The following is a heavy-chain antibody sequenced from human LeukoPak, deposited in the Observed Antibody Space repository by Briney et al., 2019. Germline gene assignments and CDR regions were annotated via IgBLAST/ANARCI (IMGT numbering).Heavy chain of an antibody. CDR2: INPKSGGT. CDR1: GYTFTSYA. D-gene: IGHD3-10*01. Sequence: ASVKVSCKASGYTFTSYAMNWVRQAPGQGLEWMGWINPKSGGTNYAQKFQGRVTMTRDTSINTVYMELSRLRSDDTAVYYCARVIRFGELSLGYWGQGTLVTVSS. V-gene: IGHV1-2*02. J-gene: IGHJ4*02. CDR3: ARVIRFGELSLGY.